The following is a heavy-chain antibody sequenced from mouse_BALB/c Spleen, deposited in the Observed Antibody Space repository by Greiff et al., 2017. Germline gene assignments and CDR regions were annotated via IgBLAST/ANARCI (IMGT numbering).Heavy chain of an antibody. Sequence: VQLQQSGAELVRPGASVTLSCKASGYTFTDYEMHWVKQTPVHGLEWIGAIDPETGGTAYNQKFKGKATLTADKSSSTAYMELRSLTSEDSAVYYCTRDGLRAWFAYWGQGTLVTVSA. J-gene: IGHJ3*01. D-gene: IGHD2-4*01. CDR2: IDPETGGT. V-gene: IGHV1-15*01. CDR1: GYTFTDYE. CDR3: TRDGLRAWFAY.